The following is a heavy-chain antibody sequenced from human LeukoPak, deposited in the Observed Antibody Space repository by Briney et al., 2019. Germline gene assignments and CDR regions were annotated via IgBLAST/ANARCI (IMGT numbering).Heavy chain of an antibody. D-gene: IGHD3-22*01. J-gene: IGHJ4*02. Sequence: SETLSLTCTVSGGSISSYYWSWIRQPAGKGLEWIGRIYTSGSTNYNPSLKSRVTMSVDTSKNQFSLKLSSVTAADTAVYYCARSLLEDYYDSSGYHYYFDYWGQGTLVTVSS. CDR1: GGSISSYY. CDR2: IYTSGST. CDR3: ARSLLEDYYDSSGYHYYFDY. V-gene: IGHV4-4*07.